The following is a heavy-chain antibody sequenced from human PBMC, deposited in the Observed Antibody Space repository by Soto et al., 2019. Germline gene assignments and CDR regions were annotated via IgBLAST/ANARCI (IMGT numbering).Heavy chain of an antibody. J-gene: IGHJ5*02. V-gene: IGHV4-39*01. D-gene: IGHD3-3*02. CDR1: GDSISSSDFY. CDR3: ARHSLALSKNKWFDP. CDR2: IFYLGSS. Sequence: LTCTVSGDSISSSDFYWGWVRQPPGKGLEWIGSIFYLGSSYYNPSLKSRVTMSVDTSKNQFSLRLRSVTAADTALYFCARHSLALSKNKWFDPSGQGIMVAFSS.